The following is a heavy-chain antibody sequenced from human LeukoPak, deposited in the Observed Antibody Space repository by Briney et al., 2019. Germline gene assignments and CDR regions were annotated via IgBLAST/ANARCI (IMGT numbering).Heavy chain of an antibody. V-gene: IGHV3-23*01. D-gene: IGHD4-17*01. Sequence: GGFLRLSCAASGFPFSASAMTWVRQAPGEGLEWVSHILSTGTTYYADSVRGRFTISRDNSKNTLYLLMTSLRADDTAVYYCATVKYDYGDPVGWFDPWGQGTLVTVSS. J-gene: IGHJ5*02. CDR2: ILSTGTT. CDR1: GFPFSASA. CDR3: ATVKYDYGDPVGWFDP.